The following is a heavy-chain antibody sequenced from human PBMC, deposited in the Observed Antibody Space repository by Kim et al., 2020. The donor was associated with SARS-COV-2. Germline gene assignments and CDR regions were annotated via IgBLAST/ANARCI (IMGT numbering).Heavy chain of an antibody. V-gene: IGHV1-3*01. D-gene: IGHD3-16*02. CDR2: INAGNGNT. J-gene: IGHJ4*02. CDR3: APSHLGELSLLVY. Sequence: ASVKVSCKASGYTFTSYAMHWVRQAPGQRLEWMGWINAGNGNTKYSQKFQGRVTITRDTSASTAYMELSSLRSEDTAVYYCAPSHLGELSLLVYWGQGTLVTVSS. CDR1: GYTFTSYA.